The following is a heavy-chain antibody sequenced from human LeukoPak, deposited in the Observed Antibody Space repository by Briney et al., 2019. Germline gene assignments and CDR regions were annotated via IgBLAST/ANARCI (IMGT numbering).Heavy chain of an antibody. Sequence: PSETLSLTCTVSGGSISSHYWSWIRQPPGKGLGWVGYIYDSGGTNYNPPIKSRVDISVDTSKNQFSLKLSSVTAADTAVYYCARVVRSVRGNYDFWSRKEDYYYYYMDVWGKGTTVTVSS. J-gene: IGHJ6*03. CDR3: ARVVRSVRGNYDFWSRKEDYYYYYMDV. D-gene: IGHD3-3*01. CDR1: GGSISSHY. CDR2: IYDSGGT. V-gene: IGHV4-59*11.